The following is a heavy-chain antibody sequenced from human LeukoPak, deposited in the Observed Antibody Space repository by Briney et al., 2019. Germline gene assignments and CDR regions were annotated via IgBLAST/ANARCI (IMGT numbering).Heavy chain of an antibody. CDR1: GGSFSGYY. CDR3: ARGAHYYYGSGSYYNNRGRYYYYGMDV. CDR2: INHSGST. Sequence: SETLSLTCAVYGGSFSGYYWSWIRQPPGKGLEWIGEINHSGSTNYNPSLKSRVTISVDTSKNQFPLKLSSVTAADTAVYYCARGAHYYYGSGSYYNNRGRYYYYGMDVWGQGTTVTVSS. D-gene: IGHD3-10*01. V-gene: IGHV4-34*01. J-gene: IGHJ6*02.